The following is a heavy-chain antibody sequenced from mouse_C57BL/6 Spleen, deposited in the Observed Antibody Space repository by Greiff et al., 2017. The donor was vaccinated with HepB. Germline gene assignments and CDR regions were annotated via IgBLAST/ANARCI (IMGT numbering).Heavy chain of an antibody. CDR3: VRSYYSNYAFDY. Sequence: VQLLESGGGLVQPKGSLKLSCAASGFSFNTYAMNWVRQAPGKGLEWVARIRSKSNNYATYYADSVKDRFTISRDDSESMLYLQMNNLKTEDTAMYYCVRSYYSNYAFDYWGQGTTLTVSS. CDR1: GFSFNTYA. CDR2: IRSKSNNYAT. V-gene: IGHV10-1*01. D-gene: IGHD2-5*01. J-gene: IGHJ2*01.